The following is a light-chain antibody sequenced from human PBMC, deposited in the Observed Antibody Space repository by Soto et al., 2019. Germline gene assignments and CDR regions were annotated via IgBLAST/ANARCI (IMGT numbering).Light chain of an antibody. J-gene: IGLJ1*01. Sequence: QSALTQPASVSGSPGQSITISCTGTSSDVGGYNYVSWYQLHPGKAPKLMIYEVSNRPSGVSNRFSGSKSGNTASQTISGLQAEYEADYYFSTYTSSSPYVFGTGTKLTVL. CDR1: SSDVGGYNY. CDR3: STYTSSSPYV. CDR2: EVS. V-gene: IGLV2-14*01.